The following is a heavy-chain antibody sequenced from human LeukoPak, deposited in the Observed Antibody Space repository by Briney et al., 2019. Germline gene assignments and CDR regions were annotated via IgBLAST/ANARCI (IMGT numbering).Heavy chain of an antibody. CDR2: IIPIFGTA. D-gene: IGHD5-18*01. CDR3: ARDQLWLIRLDY. V-gene: IGHV1-69*13. J-gene: IGHJ4*02. Sequence: SVKVSCKASGGTFSSYAISWVRQAPGQGLEWMGGIIPIFGTANYAQKFQGRVTITADESTSTAYMELSSLRSEDTAVYCCARDQLWLIRLDYWGQGTLVTVSS. CDR1: GGTFSSYA.